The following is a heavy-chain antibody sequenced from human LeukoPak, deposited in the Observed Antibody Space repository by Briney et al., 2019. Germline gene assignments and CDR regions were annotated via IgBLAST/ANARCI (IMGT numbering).Heavy chain of an antibody. CDR1: GGSISSYY. Sequence: PSETLSLTCTVSGGSISSYYWSWIRQPPGKGLEWIGYIYYSGSTNYNPSLKSRVTISVDTSKNQFSLKLSPVTAADTAVYYCARRGEVAGYTDWFDPWGQGTLVTVSS. CDR2: IYYSGST. CDR3: ARRGEVAGYTDWFDP. V-gene: IGHV4-59*08. J-gene: IGHJ5*02. D-gene: IGHD6-19*01.